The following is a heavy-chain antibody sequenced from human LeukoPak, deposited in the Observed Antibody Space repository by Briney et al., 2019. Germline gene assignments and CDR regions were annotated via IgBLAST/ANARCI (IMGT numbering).Heavy chain of an antibody. V-gene: IGHV3-7*01. CDR1: GFTFSSYW. J-gene: IGHJ5*02. Sequence: GGSLRLSCAASGFTFSSYWMSWVRQAPGKGLEWVANIKQDGSEKYYVDSVKGRFTISRDNAKNLLYLQMNCLRAEDTAVYYCAREKRCCSSTSCPDNWFDPWGQGTLVTVSS. D-gene: IGHD2-2*01. CDR3: AREKRCCSSTSCPDNWFDP. CDR2: IKQDGSEK.